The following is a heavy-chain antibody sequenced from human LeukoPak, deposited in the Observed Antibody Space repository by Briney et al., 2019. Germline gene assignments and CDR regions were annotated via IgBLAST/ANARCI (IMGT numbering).Heavy chain of an antibody. V-gene: IGHV3-53*01. CDR3: ARALKSSGWYGDWFDP. CDR2: IYSGGST. D-gene: IGHD6-19*01. J-gene: IGHJ5*02. Sequence: GGSLRLSCAASGFTVSSNYMSWVRQAPGKGMEWASVIYSGGSTNYADPVKGRFTISRDNSKNTLYLQMNSVRVEDTAVYYCARALKSSGWYGDWFDPWGQGTLVTVSS. CDR1: GFTVSSNY.